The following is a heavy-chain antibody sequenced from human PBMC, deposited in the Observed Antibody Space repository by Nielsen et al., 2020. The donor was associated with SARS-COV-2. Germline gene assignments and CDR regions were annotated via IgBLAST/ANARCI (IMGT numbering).Heavy chain of an antibody. D-gene: IGHD6-19*01. Sequence: ASVKVSCKASGYTFTSYGISWVRQAPGQGLEWMGWISAYNGNTNYAQKLQGRVTMTTDTSTSTAYMELRSLRSDDTAVYYCARDRAVAGRGSRDYWGQGTLVTVSS. V-gene: IGHV1-18*01. CDR1: GYTFTSYG. CDR3: ARDRAVAGRGSRDY. J-gene: IGHJ4*02. CDR2: ISAYNGNT.